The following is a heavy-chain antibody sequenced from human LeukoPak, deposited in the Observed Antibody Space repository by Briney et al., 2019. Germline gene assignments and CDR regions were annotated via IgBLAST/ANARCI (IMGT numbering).Heavy chain of an antibody. CDR1: GGSLSGSY. CDR3: ARRDSSGTHNWFDP. Sequence: SETLSLTCAVYGGSLSGSYWSWIRQPPGKGLEWIGEINHSGSANYNPSLKSRVTISVDTSKNQFSLKLSSVTAADTAVYYCARRDSSGTHNWFDPWGQGTLVTV. V-gene: IGHV4-34*01. CDR2: INHSGSA. J-gene: IGHJ5*02. D-gene: IGHD6-19*01.